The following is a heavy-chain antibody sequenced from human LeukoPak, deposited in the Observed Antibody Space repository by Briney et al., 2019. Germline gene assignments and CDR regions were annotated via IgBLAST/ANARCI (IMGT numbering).Heavy chain of an antibody. D-gene: IGHD2-21*02. CDR2: IYYTGST. CDR3: ARVTFCGTDCRFGGSLDI. Sequence: SETLSLTCTVSGGSISSGGYFWSWIRQHPEKGLEWIGYIYYTGSTYYNPFLESQSSISFDTSRTQFSLRLSSVTAADTAVYYCARVTFCGTDCRFGGSLDIWGQGIRVTVSS. CDR1: GGSISSGGYF. V-gene: IGHV4-31*01. J-gene: IGHJ3*02.